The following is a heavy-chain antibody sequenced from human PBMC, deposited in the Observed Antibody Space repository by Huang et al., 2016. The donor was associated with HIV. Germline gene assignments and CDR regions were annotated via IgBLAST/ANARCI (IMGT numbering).Heavy chain of an antibody. D-gene: IGHD3-22*01. V-gene: IGHV1-69*13. Sequence: QVQLVQSGAEVKKPGSSVTVSCKSSGDTFSTYAFNWVRQAPGRGLEWMGGIIPVFSRPNYAQKFQGRVTITVDQSTSTAYMGLSSLRSEDTAVYYCARDHSGHYWGKFDSWGQGTLVIVSS. CDR3: ARDHSGHYWGKFDS. J-gene: IGHJ4*02. CDR2: IIPVFSRP. CDR1: GDTFSTYA.